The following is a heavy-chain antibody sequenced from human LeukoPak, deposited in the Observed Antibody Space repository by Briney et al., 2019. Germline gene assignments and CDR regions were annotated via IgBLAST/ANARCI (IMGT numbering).Heavy chain of an antibody. J-gene: IGHJ4*02. D-gene: IGHD3-3*01. CDR3: AAYDFWSGYRPFDY. CDR1: GGSISSSSYY. V-gene: IGHV4-39*01. Sequence: SETLSLTCTVSGGSISSSSYYWGWICQPPGKGLEWIGSIYYSGSTYYNPSLKSRVTISVDTSKNQFSLKLSSVTAADTAVYYCAAYDFWSGYRPFDYWGQGTLVTVSS. CDR2: IYYSGST.